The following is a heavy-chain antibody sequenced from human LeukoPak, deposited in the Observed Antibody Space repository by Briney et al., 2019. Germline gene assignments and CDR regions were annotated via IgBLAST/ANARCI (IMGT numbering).Heavy chain of an antibody. CDR1: GGTFSSYA. V-gene: IGHV1-69*13. CDR3: ARGTILVLENYYYYGMDV. J-gene: IGHJ6*02. Sequence: ASVKVSCKASGGTFSSYAISWVRQAPGQGLEWMGGIIPIFGTANYAQKSQGRVTITADESTSTAYMELSSLRSEDTAVYYCARGTILVLENYYYYGMDVWGQGTTVTVSS. D-gene: IGHD5-24*01. CDR2: IIPIFGTA.